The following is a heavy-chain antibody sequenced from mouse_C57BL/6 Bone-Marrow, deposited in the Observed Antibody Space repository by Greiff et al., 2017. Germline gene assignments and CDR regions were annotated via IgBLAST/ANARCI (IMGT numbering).Heavy chain of an antibody. V-gene: IGHV1-55*01. CDR2: IYPGSGSI. Sequence: QVQLKQPGAELVKPGASVKMSCKASGYTFTSYWITWVKQRPGQGLEWIGDIYPGSGSINYNEKFKSKATLTVDTSSSTAYMQLSSLTSEDSAVYYCAREDYYAMDYWGQGTSVTVSS. CDR3: AREDYYAMDY. CDR1: GYTFTSYW. J-gene: IGHJ4*01.